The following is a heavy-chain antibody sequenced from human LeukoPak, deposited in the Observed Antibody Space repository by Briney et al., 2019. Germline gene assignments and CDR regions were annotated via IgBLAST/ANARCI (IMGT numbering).Heavy chain of an antibody. V-gene: IGHV4-38-2*02. CDR2: IYHIGST. D-gene: IGHD6-13*01. Sequence: SETLSLTCTVSGYSISSGYYWGWIRQPPGKGLEWIGSIYHIGSTYYNPSLKSRVTISVDTSKNQFSLKLSSVTAADTAVYYCARTAAGTSYYYYYYMDVWGKGTTVTISS. CDR3: ARTAAGTSYYYYYYMDV. J-gene: IGHJ6*03. CDR1: GYSISSGYY.